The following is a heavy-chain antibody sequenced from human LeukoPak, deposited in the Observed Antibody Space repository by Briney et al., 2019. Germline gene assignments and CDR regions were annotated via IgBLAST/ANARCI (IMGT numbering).Heavy chain of an antibody. CDR2: ISSNGGST. V-gene: IGHV3-64*01. Sequence: GGSLRLSCAASGFAFSSYAMHWVRQAPGKGLEYVSAISSNGGSTYYANSVKGRFTISRDNSKNTLYLQMGSLRAEDMAVYYCARGVATWPNWFDPWGQGTLVTVSS. CDR3: ARGVATWPNWFDP. J-gene: IGHJ5*02. CDR1: GFAFSSYA. D-gene: IGHD5-12*01.